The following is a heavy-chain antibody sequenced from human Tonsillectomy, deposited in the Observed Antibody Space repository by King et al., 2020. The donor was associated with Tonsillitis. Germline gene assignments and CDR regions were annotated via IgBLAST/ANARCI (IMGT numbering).Heavy chain of an antibody. CDR1: GFTFDNYA. CDR3: AKDLGTGGSLGIDI. CDR2: ISWNSGSI. V-gene: IGHV3-9*01. J-gene: IGHJ3*02. D-gene: IGHD7-27*01. Sequence: VQLVESGGGLVQPGRSLRLSCAASGFTFDNYAMHWARQAPGKGLEWVSGISWNSGSIGYADSVTGRLTISRDNAKNSLYLQMNSLRAEDTALYYCAKDLGTGGSLGIDIWGQGTMVTVSS.